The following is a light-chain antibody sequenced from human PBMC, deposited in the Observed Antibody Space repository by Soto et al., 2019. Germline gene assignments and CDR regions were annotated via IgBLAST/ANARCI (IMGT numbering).Light chain of an antibody. CDR3: QQYDRLPYT. V-gene: IGKV1-33*01. J-gene: IGKJ2*01. CDR1: QGIYTY. CDR2: GAS. Sequence: EIQMTQSPSSLSASLGDRVTITCQASQGIYTYSNWYQHKPGKAPKLLIYGASFLEVGVPSRFSGSGSGTHFTLTISSLQPEDVATYFCQQYDRLPYTFGQGTRLEIK.